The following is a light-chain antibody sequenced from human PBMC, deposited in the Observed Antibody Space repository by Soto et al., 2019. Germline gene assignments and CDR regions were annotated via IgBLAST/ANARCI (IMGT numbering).Light chain of an antibody. CDR3: QQYNSYWT. CDR2: AAS. Sequence: IQLTQSPSSLSASVGDRAPITGRASLGVARYLAGYQQKPGTAPKLLIYAASTLQSGVPSRFSGSGSGTDFTLTISSLQPDDFATYYCQQYNSYWTFGQGTKVDIK. J-gene: IGKJ1*01. V-gene: IGKV1-9*01. CDR1: LGVARY.